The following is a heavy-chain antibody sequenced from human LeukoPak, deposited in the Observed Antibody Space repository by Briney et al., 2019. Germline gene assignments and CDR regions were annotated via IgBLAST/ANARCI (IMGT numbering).Heavy chain of an antibody. CDR1: GGSFSGYY. CDR3: AREVPLYYDFWSGPDGGYYFDY. Sequence: SETLSLTCAVYGGSFSGYYWSWIRQPPGKGLEWIGEINHSGSTNYNPSLKSRVTISVDTSKNQFSLKLSSVTAADTAVYYCAREVPLYYDFWSGPDGGYYFDYWGQGTLVTVSS. CDR2: INHSGST. V-gene: IGHV4-34*01. D-gene: IGHD3-3*01. J-gene: IGHJ4*02.